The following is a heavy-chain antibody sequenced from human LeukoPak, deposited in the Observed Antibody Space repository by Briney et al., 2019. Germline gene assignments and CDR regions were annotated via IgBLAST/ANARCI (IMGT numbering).Heavy chain of an antibody. D-gene: IGHD5-12*01. CDR3: AKVGMVATIDY. V-gene: IGHV3-23*01. Sequence: PGGSLRLSCAASGFTFSDYYMSRIRQAPGKGLEWVSAISGSGGSTYYADSVKGRFTISRDNSKNTLYLQMNSLRAEDTAVYYCAKVGMVATIDYWGQGTLVTVSS. J-gene: IGHJ4*02. CDR1: GFTFSDYY. CDR2: ISGSGGST.